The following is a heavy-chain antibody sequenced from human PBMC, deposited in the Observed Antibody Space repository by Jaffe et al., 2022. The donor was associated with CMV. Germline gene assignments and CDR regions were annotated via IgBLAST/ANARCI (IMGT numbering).Heavy chain of an antibody. D-gene: IGHD3-3*01. CDR1: RGSISNWRYY. CDR3: ARFGADGDFWSDSDY. J-gene: IGHJ4*02. CDR2: INHSGNT. Sequence: QLQLQESGPGQVKPWGTLSLTCSVSRGSISNWRYYWGWVRQTPGKGLDWIGSINHSGNTHYNPSLKSRVTMSIDMSNNHFSLDLNSVTATDTAVYFCARFGADGDFWSDSDYWGQGILVTVSS. V-gene: IGHV4-39*02.